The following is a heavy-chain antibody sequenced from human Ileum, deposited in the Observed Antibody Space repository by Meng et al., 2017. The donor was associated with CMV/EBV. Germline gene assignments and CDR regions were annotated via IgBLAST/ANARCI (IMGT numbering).Heavy chain of an antibody. Sequence: GESLKISCAASGFTFSSYAMSWVRQAPGKGLEWVSAISGSGGSTDYADSVKGRFTISRDNSKNPLYLQMNSLRAEDTAVYCCAKKVVSGWFGELSFDYWGQGTLVTVSS. D-gene: IGHD3-10*01. CDR1: GFTFSSYA. V-gene: IGHV3-23*01. CDR3: AKKVVSGWFGELSFDY. CDR2: ISGSGGST. J-gene: IGHJ4*02.